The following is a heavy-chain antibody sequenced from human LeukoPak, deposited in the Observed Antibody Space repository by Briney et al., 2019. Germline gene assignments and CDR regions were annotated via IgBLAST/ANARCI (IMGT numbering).Heavy chain of an antibody. CDR2: IRYDGSNK. V-gene: IGHV3-30*02. D-gene: IGHD1-26*01. J-gene: IGHJ4*02. CDR3: AKDRGSYFDY. Sequence: GGSLRLSCAASGITFSTYGMHWVRQAPGKGLEWVAFIRYDGSNKYYADSVKGRFTISRDNSKNTLYLQMNSLRAEDTAVYYCAKDRGSYFDYWGQGTLVTVSS. CDR1: GITFSTYG.